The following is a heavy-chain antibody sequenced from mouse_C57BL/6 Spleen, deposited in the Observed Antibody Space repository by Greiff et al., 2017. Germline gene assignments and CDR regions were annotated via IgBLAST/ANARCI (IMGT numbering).Heavy chain of an antibody. CDR1: GFTFNTYA. CDR3: VRERDYDYWFAY. V-gene: IGHV10-3*01. Sequence: GGGLVQPKGSLKLSCAASGFTFNTYAMHWVRQAPGKGLEWVARLRSKSSNYATYYADSVKDRFTISRDDSQSMLYLQMNNLKTEDTAMYYCVRERDYDYWFAYWGQGTLVTVSA. J-gene: IGHJ3*01. CDR2: LRSKSSNYAT. D-gene: IGHD2-4*01.